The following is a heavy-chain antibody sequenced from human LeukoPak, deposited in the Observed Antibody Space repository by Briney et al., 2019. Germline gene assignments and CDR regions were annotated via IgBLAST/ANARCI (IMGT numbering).Heavy chain of an antibody. V-gene: IGHV3-7*01. D-gene: IGHD1-26*01. CDR2: IKQDGSEK. J-gene: IGHJ4*02. CDR3: ARRRYSGSSQHFDY. Sequence: GGSLRLSCAASKFTFSTYWMSWVRQAPGKGLEWVANIKQDGSEKYYVDSAKGRFTISRDNAKNSLYLQMNSLRAEDTAVYYCARRRYSGSSQHFDYWGLGTLVTVSS. CDR1: KFTFSTYW.